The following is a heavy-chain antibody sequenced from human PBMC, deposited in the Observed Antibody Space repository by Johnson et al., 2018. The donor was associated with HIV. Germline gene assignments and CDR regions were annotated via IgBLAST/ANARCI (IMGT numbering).Heavy chain of an antibody. CDR1: GFSIKDYA. V-gene: IGHV3-9*01. CDR3: ARGGAYCGGDCNAFDI. Sequence: VQLVESGGGLVQPGRSLRLSCAASGFSIKDYAMHWVRQAPGKGLEWVSGITWNSGKIDYGGSVKGRFTISRDNAKNSLYLQMNSLRAEDTAVYYCARGGAYCGGDCNAFDIWGQGTMVTVSS. D-gene: IGHD2-21*02. CDR2: ITWNSGKI. J-gene: IGHJ3*02.